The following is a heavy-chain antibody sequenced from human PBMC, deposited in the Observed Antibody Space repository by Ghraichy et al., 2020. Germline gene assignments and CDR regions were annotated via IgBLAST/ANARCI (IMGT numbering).Heavy chain of an antibody. CDR1: GGSISTYY. J-gene: IGHJ5*02. V-gene: IGHV4-59*01. D-gene: IGHD7-27*01. CDR3: ARDNSPTGEGPNWFDP. CDR2: IYYSGST. Sequence: SETLSLTCTVSGGSISTYYWSWIRQPPGKGLEWIGYIYYSGSTNYNPSLKSRVTISVDTSKNQFSLRLSSVTAADTAIYYCARDNSPTGEGPNWFDPWGQGTLVTVSS.